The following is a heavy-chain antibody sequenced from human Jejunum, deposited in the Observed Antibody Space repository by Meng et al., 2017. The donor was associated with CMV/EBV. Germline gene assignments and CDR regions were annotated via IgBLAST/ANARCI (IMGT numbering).Heavy chain of an antibody. D-gene: IGHD3-3*01. J-gene: IGHJ4*02. Sequence: FTFDDYAMHWVRQAPGKGLEWVSGISRNSGKIDYADSVKGRFTISRDNAKTSLYLQMNSLKPEDTAFYYCAKPLSPYDFWSGTDYWGQGTLVTVSS. CDR2: ISRNSGKI. CDR3: AKPLSPYDFWSGTDY. V-gene: IGHV3-9*01. CDR1: FTFDDYA.